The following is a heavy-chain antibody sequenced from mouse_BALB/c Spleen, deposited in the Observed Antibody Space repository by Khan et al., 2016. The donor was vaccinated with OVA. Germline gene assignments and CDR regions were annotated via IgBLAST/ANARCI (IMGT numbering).Heavy chain of an antibody. CDR2: IDPENGNT. D-gene: IGHD2-3*01. CDR1: GFNIKDYY. V-gene: IGHV14-1*02. Sequence: VRLQQSGAELVRPGALVKLSCKASGFNIKDYYMHWIKQRPEQGLVWIGRIDPENGNTIYDPKFQGKASITSDTSSNTAYLQLSSLTSEDTAVYYCARDGYPPRVAYWGQGNLVTFSA. CDR3: ARDGYPPRVAY. J-gene: IGHJ3*01.